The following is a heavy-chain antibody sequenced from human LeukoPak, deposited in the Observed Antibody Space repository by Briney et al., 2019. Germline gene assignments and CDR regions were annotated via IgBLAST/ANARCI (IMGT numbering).Heavy chain of an antibody. Sequence: GASVTVSCKASGYTFTNYAMNWVRQAPGQGLEWMGWINTNTGHPTYAPGFTGRFVFSLDTAVSTAYLLISSLQAEDTAVYYCARDPLAVAAINWFDPWGQGTLVTVSS. CDR2: INTNTGHP. J-gene: IGHJ5*02. V-gene: IGHV7-4-1*02. CDR1: GYTFTNYA. CDR3: ARDPLAVAAINWFDP. D-gene: IGHD6-19*01.